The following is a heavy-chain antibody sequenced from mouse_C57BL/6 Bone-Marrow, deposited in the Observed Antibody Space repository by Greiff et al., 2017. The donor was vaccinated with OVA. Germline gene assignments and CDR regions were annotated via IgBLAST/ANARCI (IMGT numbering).Heavy chain of an antibody. D-gene: IGHD1-1*01. Sequence: VQVVESGAELARPGASVKLSCKASGYTFTSYGISWVKQRTGQGLEWIGEIYPRSGNTYYNEKFKGKATLTADKSSSTAYMELRSLTSEDSAVYFCATNYYGRDFDYWGQGTTLTVSS. CDR3: ATNYYGRDFDY. J-gene: IGHJ2*01. V-gene: IGHV1-81*01. CDR2: IYPRSGNT. CDR1: GYTFTSYG.